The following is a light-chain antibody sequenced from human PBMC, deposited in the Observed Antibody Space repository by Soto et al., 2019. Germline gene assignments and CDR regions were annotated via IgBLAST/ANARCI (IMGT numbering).Light chain of an antibody. CDR1: SSDVGVYNY. CDR3: SSYTSINTLVV. Sequence: QSALTQPASVSGSLGQSITISCTGTSSDVGVYNYVSWYQQHPGKAPKLMLYEVTIRPSGVSHRFSGSKSGNTASLTVSGLQAEDEADYYCSSYTSINTLVVLGGGTKLTVL. V-gene: IGLV2-14*01. CDR2: EVT. J-gene: IGLJ2*01.